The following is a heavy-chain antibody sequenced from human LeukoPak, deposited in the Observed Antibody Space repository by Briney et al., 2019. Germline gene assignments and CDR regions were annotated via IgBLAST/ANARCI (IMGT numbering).Heavy chain of an antibody. CDR2: IYYSGST. Sequence: SETLSLTCTVSGGSISSSSYYWGWIHQPPGKGLEWIGSIYYSGSTYYNPSLKSRVTISVDTSKNQFSLKLSSVTAADTAVYYCARGVVIAPQTFDYWGQGTLVTVSS. J-gene: IGHJ4*02. D-gene: IGHD2-21*01. V-gene: IGHV4-39*07. CDR1: GGSISSSSYY. CDR3: ARGVVIAPQTFDY.